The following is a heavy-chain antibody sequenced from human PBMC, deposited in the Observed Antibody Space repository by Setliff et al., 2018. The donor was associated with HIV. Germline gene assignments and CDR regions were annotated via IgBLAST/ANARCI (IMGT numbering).Heavy chain of an antibody. CDR2: IRSKAYGGAP. D-gene: IGHD6-13*01. V-gene: IGHV3-49*03. Sequence: GGSLRLSCTASGFTFGDYALTWFRQVPGKGLEWIGFIRSKAYGGAPEYAASVKGRFTISRDDSKNSLYLQMNSLKTEDTAVYYCARAGAATAGKSYHYDMDVWGQGTTVTVSS. J-gene: IGHJ6*02. CDR3: ARAGAATAGKSYHYDMDV. CDR1: GFTFGDYA.